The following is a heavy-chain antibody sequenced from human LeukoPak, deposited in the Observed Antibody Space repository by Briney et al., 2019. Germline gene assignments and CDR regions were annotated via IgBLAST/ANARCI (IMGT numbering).Heavy chain of an antibody. D-gene: IGHD2-21*01. CDR1: GYSISSGYY. Sequence: SETLSLSCTVSGYSISSGYYWGWIRQPPGKGLEWIGSIYHSGSTYYNPSLKSRVTISVDTSKNQFSLKLSSVTAADTAVYYCARMHIVVVIAIGRTGGAFDIWGQGTMVTVSP. CDR2: IYHSGST. J-gene: IGHJ3*02. CDR3: ARMHIVVVIAIGRTGGAFDI. V-gene: IGHV4-38-2*02.